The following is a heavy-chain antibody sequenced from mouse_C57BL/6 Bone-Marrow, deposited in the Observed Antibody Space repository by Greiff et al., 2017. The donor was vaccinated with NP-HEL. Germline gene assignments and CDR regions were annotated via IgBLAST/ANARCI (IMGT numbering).Heavy chain of an antibody. J-gene: IGHJ2*01. CDR3: ARCPNWDYFDY. CDR1: GYAFTNYL. CDR2: INPGSGGT. Sequence: QVQLQQSGAELVRPGTSVKVSCKASGYAFTNYLIEWVKQRPGQGLEWIGVINPGSGGTNYNEKFKGKATLTADKSSSTAYMQLSSLTSEDSAVYFCARCPNWDYFDYWGQGTTLTVSS. V-gene: IGHV1-54*01. D-gene: IGHD4-1*01.